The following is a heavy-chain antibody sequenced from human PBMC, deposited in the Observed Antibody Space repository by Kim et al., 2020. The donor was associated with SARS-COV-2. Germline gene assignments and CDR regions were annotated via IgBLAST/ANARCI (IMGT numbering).Heavy chain of an antibody. Sequence: YALKFQDRVTMTRNASISTAYMELSSLRSEDTAVYYCARGIRVQRYIWFDPWGQGTLVTVSS. CDR3: ARGIRVQRYIWFDP. J-gene: IGHJ5*02. D-gene: IGHD6-13*01. V-gene: IGHV1-8*01.